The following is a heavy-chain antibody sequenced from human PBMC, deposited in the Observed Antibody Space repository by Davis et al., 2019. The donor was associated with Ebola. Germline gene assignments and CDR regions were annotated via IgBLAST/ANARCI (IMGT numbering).Heavy chain of an antibody. CDR2: INPSGGST. CDR3: ARGRIAAAGTVSIYYYGMDV. V-gene: IGHV1-46*01. D-gene: IGHD6-13*01. Sequence: ASVKVSCKASGYTFTSYYMHWVRQAPGQGLEWMGIINPSGGSTSYAQKFQGRVTMTRDTSTSTVYMELSSLRSEDTAVYYCARGRIAAAGTVSIYYYGMDVWGQGTTVTVSS. J-gene: IGHJ6*02. CDR1: GYTFTSYY.